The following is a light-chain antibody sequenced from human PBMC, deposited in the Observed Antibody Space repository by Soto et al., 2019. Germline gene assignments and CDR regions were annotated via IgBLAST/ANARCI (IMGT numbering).Light chain of an antibody. Sequence: QSALAQPRSVSGSPGQLLTISCTGTSSDVDDYRYVSWYQQYPGKATKLVIYDGNKRPSGVPDRFSGSNSGNTASLTISGLQAEDEADYYCCSYVTTPEIFGTGTKLTVL. CDR2: DGN. CDR3: CSYVTTPEI. V-gene: IGLV2-11*01. J-gene: IGLJ1*01. CDR1: SSDVDDYRY.